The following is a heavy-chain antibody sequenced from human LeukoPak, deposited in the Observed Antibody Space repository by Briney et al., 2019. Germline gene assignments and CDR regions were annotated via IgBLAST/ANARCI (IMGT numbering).Heavy chain of an antibody. V-gene: IGHV7-4-1*02. CDR2: INTNTGNP. J-gene: IGHJ6*02. CDR1: GYTFTSYA. D-gene: IGHD5-12*01. Sequence: ASVKVSCKASGYTFTSYAMNWVRQAPGQGLEWMGWINTNTGNPTYAQGFTGRFVFSLDTSVSTAYLQISSLKAEDTAVYYCASLVATRLTTPGGMDVWGQGTTVTVSS. CDR3: ASLVATRLTTPGGMDV.